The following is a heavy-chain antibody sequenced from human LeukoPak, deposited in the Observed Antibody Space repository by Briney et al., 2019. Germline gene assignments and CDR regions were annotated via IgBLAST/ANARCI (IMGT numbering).Heavy chain of an antibody. V-gene: IGHV3-30*18. CDR2: ISYDGSNK. D-gene: IGHD3-16*01. CDR3: AKDGGAYGFDY. CDR1: GFTFSSYG. Sequence: PGRSLRLSCAAPGFTFSSYGMHWVRQAPGKGLEWVAVISYDGSNKYYADSVKGRFTISRDNSKNTLYLQMNSLRAEDTAVYYCAKDGGAYGFDYWGQGTLVTVSS. J-gene: IGHJ4*02.